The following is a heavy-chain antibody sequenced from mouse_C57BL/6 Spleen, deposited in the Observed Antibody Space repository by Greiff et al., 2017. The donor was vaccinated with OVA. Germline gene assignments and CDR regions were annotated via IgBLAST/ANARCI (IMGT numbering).Heavy chain of an antibody. Sequence: VQLKQSVAELVRPGASVKLSCTASGFNIKNTYMHWVKQRPEQGLEWIGRIDPANGNTKYAPKFQGKATITADTSSNTAYLQLSSLTSEDTAIYYCFIYYYGSSYDYYAMDYWGQGTSVTVSS. D-gene: IGHD1-1*01. CDR1: GFNIKNTY. V-gene: IGHV14-3*01. J-gene: IGHJ4*01. CDR3: FIYYYGSSYDYYAMDY. CDR2: IDPANGNT.